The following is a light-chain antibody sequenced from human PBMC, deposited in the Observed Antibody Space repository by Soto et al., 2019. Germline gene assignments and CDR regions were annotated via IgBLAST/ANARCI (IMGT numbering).Light chain of an antibody. CDR1: SSNIGRNI. J-gene: IGLJ2*01. V-gene: IGLV1-44*01. Sequence: QSVLTQPPSASGTPGQRVTISCSGSSSNIGRNIVNWYQQLPGTAPKLLIYSNNQRPSGVPDRFSGSKSGTSASLAISGLQSEDEADYYCAAWDDSLNGVVLGGGTKLTVL. CDR3: AAWDDSLNGVV. CDR2: SNN.